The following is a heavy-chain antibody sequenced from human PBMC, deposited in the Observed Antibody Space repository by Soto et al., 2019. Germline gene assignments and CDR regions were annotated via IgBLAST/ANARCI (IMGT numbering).Heavy chain of an antibody. Sequence: QITLKESGPTLVNSTQTLTLTCTFSGFSLTTTGVGVGWIRQPPRQALEWLALIYWDDDKRYSPSLENRLTLTNDTSKKQVVHTMTNMGPLDTATYYCAHSHPKSRLFAAGYPHYFDYWGQGTLVTVSS. J-gene: IGHJ4*02. CDR2: IYWDDDK. CDR1: GFSLTTTGVG. V-gene: IGHV2-5*02. D-gene: IGHD6-25*01. CDR3: AHSHPKSRLFAAGYPHYFDY.